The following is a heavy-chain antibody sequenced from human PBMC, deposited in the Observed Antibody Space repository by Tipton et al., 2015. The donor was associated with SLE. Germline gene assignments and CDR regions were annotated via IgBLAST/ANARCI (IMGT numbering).Heavy chain of an antibody. CDR1: GGSISSSSYY. Sequence: TLSLTCTVSGGSISSSSYYWGWIRQPPGKGLEWIGSIYYSGSTYYNPSFKSRVTISVDTSKNQFSLKLSSVTAADTAVYYCARVRSDIVVVVAATYAFDIWGQGTMVTVSS. D-gene: IGHD2-15*01. CDR2: IYYSGST. V-gene: IGHV4-39*07. CDR3: ARVRSDIVVVVAATYAFDI. J-gene: IGHJ3*02.